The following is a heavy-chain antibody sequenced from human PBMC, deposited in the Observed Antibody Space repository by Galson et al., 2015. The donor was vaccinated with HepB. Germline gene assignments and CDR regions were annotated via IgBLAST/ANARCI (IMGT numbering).Heavy chain of an antibody. CDR1: GFTFSSYG. V-gene: IGHV3-30*18. Sequence: SLRLSCAASGFTFSSYGMHWVRQAPGKGLEWVAVISYDGSNKYYADSVKGRFTISRDNSKNTLCLQMNSLRAEDTAVYYCAKSSTYSSSHAPDRPYYYYMDVWGKGTTVTVSS. CDR3: AKSSTYSSSHAPDRPYYYYMDV. J-gene: IGHJ6*03. CDR2: ISYDGSNK. D-gene: IGHD6-13*01.